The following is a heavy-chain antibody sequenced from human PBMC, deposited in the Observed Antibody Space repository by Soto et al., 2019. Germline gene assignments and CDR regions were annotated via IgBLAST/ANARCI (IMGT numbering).Heavy chain of an antibody. CDR2: INHVGGT. Sequence: PLEILSLTCAVYGGFLSESCWTWIRQPPGKGLEWIGEINHVGGTNYNPSLKSRVTMSVDTSQNQFSLRLISVTAADTVMYFFLRIRYQLPSTVLWLDPWGQGTPVTVSS. J-gene: IGHJ5*02. D-gene: IGHD4-17*01. CDR1: GGFLSESC. CDR3: LRIRYQLPSTVLWLDP. V-gene: IGHV4-34*01.